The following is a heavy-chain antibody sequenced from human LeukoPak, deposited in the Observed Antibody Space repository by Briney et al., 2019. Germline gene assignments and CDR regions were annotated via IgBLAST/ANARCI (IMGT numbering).Heavy chain of an antibody. D-gene: IGHD1-14*01. Sequence: ASVKVSCKASGYTFTSYAMHWVRQAPGQRLQWMGWINAGNGNTKYSQEFQGRVTITRDTSASTAYMELSSLRSEDMAVYYCARDQRNHARSYFYYYYYMDVWGKGTTVTVSS. CDR2: INAGNGNT. CDR1: GYTFTSYA. V-gene: IGHV1-3*03. CDR3: ARDQRNHARSYFYYYYYMDV. J-gene: IGHJ6*03.